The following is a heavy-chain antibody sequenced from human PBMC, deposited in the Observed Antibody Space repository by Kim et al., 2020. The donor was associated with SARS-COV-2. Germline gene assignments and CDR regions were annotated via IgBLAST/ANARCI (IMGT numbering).Heavy chain of an antibody. Sequence: SETLSLTCAVYGGSFSGYYWSWIRQPPGKGLEWIGEINHSGSTNYNPSLKSRVTISVDTSKNQFSLKLSSVTAADTAVYYCARGGVTGTTFFVDYWGQGNLVTVSS. CDR1: GGSFSGYY. V-gene: IGHV4-34*01. J-gene: IGHJ4*02. D-gene: IGHD1-7*01. CDR3: ARGGVTGTTFFVDY. CDR2: INHSGST.